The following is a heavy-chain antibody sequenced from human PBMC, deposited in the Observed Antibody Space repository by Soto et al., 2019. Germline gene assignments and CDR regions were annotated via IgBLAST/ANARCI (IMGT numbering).Heavy chain of an antibody. CDR3: ARGSSSSLYYYYYGMDV. V-gene: IGHV3-48*02. J-gene: IGHJ6*02. CDR1: GFTFRSYD. CDR2: ISSSSSTI. Sequence: GSLRLSCAASGFTFRSYDMHWVRQAPGKGLEWVSYISSSSSTIYYADSVKGRFTISRDNAKNSLYLQMNSLRDEDTAVYYCARGSSSSLYYYYYGMDVWGQGTTVTVPS. D-gene: IGHD6-13*01.